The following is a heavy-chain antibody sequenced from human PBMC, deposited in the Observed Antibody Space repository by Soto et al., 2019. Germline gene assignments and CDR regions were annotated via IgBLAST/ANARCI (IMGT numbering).Heavy chain of an antibody. D-gene: IGHD3-10*01. CDR3: ARCYGSGSSYYYYYGMDV. J-gene: IGHJ6*02. CDR2: IYHSGST. Sequence: SETLSLTCAVSGGSVSSSNWWSWVRQPPGKGLEWIGEIYHSGSTNYNPSLKSRVTISVDKSKNQFSLKLSSVTAADTAVYYCARCYGSGSSYYYYYGMDVWGQGTTVTVSS. CDR1: GGSVSSSNW. V-gene: IGHV4-4*02.